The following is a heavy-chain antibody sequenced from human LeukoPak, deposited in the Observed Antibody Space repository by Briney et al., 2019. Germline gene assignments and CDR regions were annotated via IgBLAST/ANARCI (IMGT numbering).Heavy chain of an antibody. Sequence: GGSLRLSCAASGFTFSSYDMHWVRQATGKGLEWVSAIGTAGDTYYPGSVKGRFTISRENAKNPLYLQMNSLRAGDTAVYYCAREGSRHSAFDIWGQGTMVTVSS. J-gene: IGHJ3*02. CDR1: GFTFSSYD. V-gene: IGHV3-13*01. D-gene: IGHD5-18*01. CDR3: AREGSRHSAFDI. CDR2: IGTAGDT.